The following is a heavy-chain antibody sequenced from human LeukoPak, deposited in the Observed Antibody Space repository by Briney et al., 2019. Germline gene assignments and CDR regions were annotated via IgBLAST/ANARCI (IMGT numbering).Heavy chain of an antibody. D-gene: IGHD4-17*01. CDR2: IMPLFGTA. CDR1: GGTFNNSA. J-gene: IGHJ5*02. Sequence: SVKVSCKTSGGTFNNSAISWVRHAPGQGLEWLGGIMPLFGTAGYAQKFQGRVTITKDESTRTVYLELTSLTSDDTAVYYCARDVHGDYGSGWFDPWGQGTLVSVSS. V-gene: IGHV1-69*05. CDR3: ARDVHGDYGSGWFDP.